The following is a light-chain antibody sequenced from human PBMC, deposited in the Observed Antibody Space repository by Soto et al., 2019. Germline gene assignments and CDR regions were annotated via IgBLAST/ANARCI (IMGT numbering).Light chain of an antibody. CDR2: GNS. J-gene: IGLJ1*01. CDR3: QSYDSSLSVLYV. V-gene: IGLV1-40*01. Sequence: QSVLTQPPSVSGAPGQRVTISCTRSSSNIGAGYDVHWYQHLPGTAPKLLIYGNSNRPSGVPDRFSGSKSGTSASLAITGLQAEDEADYYCQSYDSSLSVLYVFGTGTKVTVL. CDR1: SSNIGAGYD.